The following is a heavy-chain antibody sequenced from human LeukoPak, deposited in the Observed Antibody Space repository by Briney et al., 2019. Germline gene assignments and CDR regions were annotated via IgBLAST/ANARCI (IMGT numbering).Heavy chain of an antibody. CDR1: GYSFIGYY. D-gene: IGHD6-25*01. CDR2: INPNSGGT. CDR3: ARGFSGPTKNWFDP. J-gene: IGHJ5*02. V-gene: IGHV1-2*02. Sequence: GASVKVSCKGSGYSFIGYYMHWVRQAPGQGLEWMGWINPNSGGTNYTQMFQGRVTMTRDTSISTAYMELSRLRSDDTAVYFCARGFSGPTKNWFDPWGQGTRVTVSS.